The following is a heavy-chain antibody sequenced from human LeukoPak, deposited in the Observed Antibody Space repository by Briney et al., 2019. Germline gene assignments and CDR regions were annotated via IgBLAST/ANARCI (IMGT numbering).Heavy chain of an antibody. V-gene: IGHV3-30*02. CDR3: ARDSSSWYYFDY. CDR2: IRYDGSNK. J-gene: IGHJ4*02. D-gene: IGHD6-13*01. CDR1: GFTFSSYG. Sequence: GGSLRLSCAASGFTFSSYGMHWVRQAPGKGLEWVAFIRYDGSNKYYADSVKGRFTISRDNSKNTLYLQMNSLRAEDTAVYYCARDSSSWYYFDYWGQGTLVTVSS.